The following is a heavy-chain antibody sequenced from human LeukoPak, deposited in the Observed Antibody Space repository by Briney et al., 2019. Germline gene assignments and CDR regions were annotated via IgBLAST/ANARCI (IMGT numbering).Heavy chain of an antibody. J-gene: IGHJ6*02. D-gene: IGHD6-19*01. V-gene: IGHV1-2*02. CDR1: GYTFTGYY. Sequence: ASVKVSCKASGYTFTGYYMHWVRQAPGQGLEWMGWINPNSGGTKYAQKFQGRVTLTRDTSISTAYMELSRLRSDDTAVYFCARSGGAVVGYYYYGMDVWGQGTTVTVSS. CDR3: ARSGGAVVGYYYYGMDV. CDR2: INPNSGGT.